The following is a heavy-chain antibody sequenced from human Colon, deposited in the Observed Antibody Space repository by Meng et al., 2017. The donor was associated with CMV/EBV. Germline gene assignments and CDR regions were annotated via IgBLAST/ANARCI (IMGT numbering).Heavy chain of an antibody. Sequence: GESLKISCVASGFNINENYISWVRQPPGRGLEWISFIYTSGSTFYADSVKGRFTVSRNLSENTVYLQMNSLRVEDSAVYFCAKDRGRLFRDYYFGLDVWDQGTTVTVSS. J-gene: IGHJ6*02. V-gene: IGHV3-53*01. D-gene: IGHD3-10*01. CDR3: AKDRGRLFRDYYFGLDV. CDR2: IYTSGST. CDR1: GFNINENY.